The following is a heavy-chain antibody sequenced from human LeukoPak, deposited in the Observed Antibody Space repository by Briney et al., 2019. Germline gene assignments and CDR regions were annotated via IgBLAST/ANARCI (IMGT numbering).Heavy chain of an antibody. Sequence: PGGSLRLSCAASGFTFSSYWMSWVRQAPGKGLEGVANIKQDGSEKYYVDSVKGRFTISRDNAKNSLYLQMNSLRAEDTAVYYCARGIVVVPAAILFYNWFDPWGQGTLVTVSS. D-gene: IGHD2-2*02. CDR2: IKQDGSEK. V-gene: IGHV3-7*01. CDR1: GFTFSSYW. CDR3: ARGIVVVPAAILFYNWFDP. J-gene: IGHJ5*02.